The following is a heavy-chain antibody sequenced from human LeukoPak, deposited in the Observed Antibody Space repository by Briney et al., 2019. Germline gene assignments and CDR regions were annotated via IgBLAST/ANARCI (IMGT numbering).Heavy chain of an antibody. CDR3: ARQANDHSGHDY. Sequence: ASVKVSCKASGYTFTDYYVHWVRQAPGQGLEWMGWISPSSGGTNYAQKFQGRVTMTRDTSISTAYMELSSLRSDDTAVYYCARQANDHSGHDYWGQGTLATVSS. CDR1: GYTFTDYY. J-gene: IGHJ4*02. V-gene: IGHV1-2*02. CDR2: ISPSSGGT. D-gene: IGHD3-22*01.